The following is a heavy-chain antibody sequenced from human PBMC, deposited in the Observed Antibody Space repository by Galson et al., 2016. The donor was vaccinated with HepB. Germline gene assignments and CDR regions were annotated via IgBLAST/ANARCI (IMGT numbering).Heavy chain of an antibody. Sequence: SVKVSCKASGFTFTNSAVQWVRQPRGQRLEWIGWIVVGSANTNYAQKSQERVTITRDMSTSTADMELSSLRVEDTAMYYCAKRTAHDYGALLDYWGQGTLVTVSS. CDR1: GFTFTNSA. J-gene: IGHJ4*02. CDR2: IVVGSANT. V-gene: IGHV1-58*01. D-gene: IGHD4-17*01. CDR3: AKRTAHDYGALLDY.